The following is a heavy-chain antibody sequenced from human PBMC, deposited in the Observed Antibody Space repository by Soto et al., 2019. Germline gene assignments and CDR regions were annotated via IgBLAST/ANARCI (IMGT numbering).Heavy chain of an antibody. CDR2: IIPILGTA. CDR1: GGTFSSYA. D-gene: IGHD2-15*01. Sequence: QVQLVQSGAEVKKPGSSVKVSCKASGGTFSSYAISWVRQAPGQGLEWMGGIIPILGTANYAQKFQGRVMITADKSTSTAYMELSSLRSEDTAVYYCARDKFTGRYYYYGMDVWGQGTTVTVSS. CDR3: ARDKFTGRYYYYGMDV. V-gene: IGHV1-69*06. J-gene: IGHJ6*02.